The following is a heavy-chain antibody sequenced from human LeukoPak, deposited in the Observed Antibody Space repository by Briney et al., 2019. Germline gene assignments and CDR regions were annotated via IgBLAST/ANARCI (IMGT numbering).Heavy chain of an antibody. CDR1: GFTFSSYS. D-gene: IGHD5-24*01. CDR2: ISSSSSYI. CDR3: ARDPEMATGVLNWFDP. J-gene: IGHJ5*02. Sequence: GGSLRLSCAASGFTFSSYSMNWVRQAPGKGLEWVSSISSSSSYIYYADSVKGRFTISRDNAKNSLYLQMNSLRAEDTAVYYCARDPEMATGVLNWFDPWGQGTLVTVSS. V-gene: IGHV3-21*04.